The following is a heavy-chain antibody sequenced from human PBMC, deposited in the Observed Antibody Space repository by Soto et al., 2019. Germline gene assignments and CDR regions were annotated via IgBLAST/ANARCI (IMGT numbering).Heavy chain of an antibody. V-gene: IGHV3-23*01. CDR2: ISGSGDST. CDR3: ARRSSGWYFDY. J-gene: IGHJ4*02. D-gene: IGHD6-19*01. Sequence: EVQLLESGGGLVQPGGSLRLSCAASGFTFSSYAMSWVRQAPGKGLEWVSAISGSGDSTYYADSVKGRFTISSDNSKNTLYLQMNSLRAEDTAVYYCARRSSGWYFDYWGQGTLVTVSS. CDR1: GFTFSSYA.